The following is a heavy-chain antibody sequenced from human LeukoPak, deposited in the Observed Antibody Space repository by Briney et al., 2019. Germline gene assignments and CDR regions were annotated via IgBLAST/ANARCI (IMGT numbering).Heavy chain of an antibody. V-gene: IGHV3-48*03. CDR2: ISNFGDII. CDR1: GFTFSNYE. Sequence: GGSLRLSCAASGFTFSNYEMNWVRQAPGKGLEWISHISNFGDIIHYADSVEGRFTISRDNDKNSIYLQMNSLRAEDTAVYYCAKDATPALGTVYMDVWGKGTTVTISS. CDR3: AKDATPALGTVYMDV. J-gene: IGHJ6*03. D-gene: IGHD6-13*01.